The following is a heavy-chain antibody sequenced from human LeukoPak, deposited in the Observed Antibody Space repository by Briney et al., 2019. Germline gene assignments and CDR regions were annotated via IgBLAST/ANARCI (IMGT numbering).Heavy chain of an antibody. CDR3: ARAGYCSSTSCPGVGWFDP. D-gene: IGHD2-2*03. CDR2: INHSGST. Sequence: TPSETLSLTCTVSGGSISSGGYYWTWIRQPPGKGLEWIGEINHSGSTNYNPSLKSRVTISVDTSKNQFSLKLSSVTAADTAVYYCARAGYCSSTSCPGVGWFDPWGQGTLVTVSS. CDR1: GGSISSGGYY. V-gene: IGHV4-39*07. J-gene: IGHJ5*02.